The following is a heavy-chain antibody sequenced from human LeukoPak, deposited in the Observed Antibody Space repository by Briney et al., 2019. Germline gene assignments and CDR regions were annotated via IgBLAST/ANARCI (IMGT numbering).Heavy chain of an antibody. Sequence: TGGSLRLSCAASGFTVSSNYMSWVRQAPGKGLEWVSVIYSGGSTYYADSVKGRFTISRDNSKNTLYLQMNSLRAEDTAVYYCAKDQWEIVGTIDYWGQGTLVTVSS. V-gene: IGHV3-53*01. CDR1: GFTVSSNY. J-gene: IGHJ4*02. D-gene: IGHD1-26*01. CDR2: IYSGGST. CDR3: AKDQWEIVGTIDY.